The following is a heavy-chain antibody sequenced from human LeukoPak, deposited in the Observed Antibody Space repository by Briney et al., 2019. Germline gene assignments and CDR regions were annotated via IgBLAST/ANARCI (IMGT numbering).Heavy chain of an antibody. J-gene: IGHJ4*02. CDR2: INPNSGGT. CDR1: GYSFTAFY. D-gene: IGHD5-18*01. CDR3: ASSDGYSYAFDY. Sequence: ASVKVSCKASGYSFTAFYIHWVRQAPGQGLEWMGWINPNSGGTNYAQKFQGRVTMTRDTSISTAYMELSRLRSDDTAVYYCASSDGYSYAFDYWGQGTLVTVSS. V-gene: IGHV1-2*02.